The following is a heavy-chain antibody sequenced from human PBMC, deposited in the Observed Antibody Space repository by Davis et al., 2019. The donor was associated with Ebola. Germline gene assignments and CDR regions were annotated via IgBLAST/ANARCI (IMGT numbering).Heavy chain of an antibody. CDR3: ARVGSSGSYYYFDY. CDR2: ISYDGSNK. J-gene: IGHJ4*02. Sequence: GESLKISCAASGFTFSSYAMHWVRQAPGKGLEWVAVISYDGSNKYYADSVKGRFTISRDNSKNTLYLQMNSLRAEDTAVYYCARVGSSGSYYYFDYWGQGTLVTVSS. CDR1: GFTFSSYA. V-gene: IGHV3-30-3*01. D-gene: IGHD1-26*01.